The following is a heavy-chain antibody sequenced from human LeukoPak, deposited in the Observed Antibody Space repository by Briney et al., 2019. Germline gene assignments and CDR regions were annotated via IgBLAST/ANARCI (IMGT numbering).Heavy chain of an antibody. J-gene: IGHJ4*02. CDR2: ISAYNGNT. Sequence: GASVKVSCKASGYTFTSYGISWVRQAPGQGLEWMGWISAYNGNTNYAQKLQGRVTMTTDTSTSIAYMELRSLRSDDTAVYYCARALRGCSSTSCYYVYWGQGTLVTVSS. D-gene: IGHD2-2*01. CDR3: ARALRGCSSTSCYYVY. V-gene: IGHV1-18*01. CDR1: GYTFTSYG.